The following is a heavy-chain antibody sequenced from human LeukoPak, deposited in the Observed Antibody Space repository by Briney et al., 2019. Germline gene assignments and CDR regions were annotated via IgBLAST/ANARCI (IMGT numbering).Heavy chain of an antibody. J-gene: IGHJ4*02. Sequence: QPGGSLRLSCTGSGFNFNMFAMNWVRQAPGQGLKWVSGLSRGGGTTNYADSVKGRFTISRDKSQNMVFLQMNSLRPEDTAVYYCAKEQRIRHCSEGVCMEGYYFDYWSQGSLVTVSS. CDR1: GFNFNMFA. CDR3: AKEQRIRHCSEGVCMEGYYFDY. CDR2: LSRGGGTT. V-gene: IGHV3-23*01. D-gene: IGHD2-8*01.